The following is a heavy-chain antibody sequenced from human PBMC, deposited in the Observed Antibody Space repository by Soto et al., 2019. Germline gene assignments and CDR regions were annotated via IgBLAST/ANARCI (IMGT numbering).Heavy chain of an antibody. CDR2: IRVYNGDT. V-gene: IGHV1-18*01. CDR1: GYDFTNYG. Sequence: QVQLVQSGAEVKKTGASVKVSCKSSGYDFTNYGITWVRQAPGQRLDWVGWIRVYNGDTKYAQKFQGRVTLTTDTSTTTAYMELRSLRSDDTAVYYCARGDRSPNYWGQGTLVTVSS. D-gene: IGHD1-26*01. CDR3: ARGDRSPNY. J-gene: IGHJ4*02.